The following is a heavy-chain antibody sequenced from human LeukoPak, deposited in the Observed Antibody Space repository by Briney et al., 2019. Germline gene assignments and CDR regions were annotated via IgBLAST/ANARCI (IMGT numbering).Heavy chain of an antibody. CDR2: ISYDGSNK. J-gene: IGHJ4*02. D-gene: IGHD3-10*01. Sequence: GGSLRLSCAASGFTFSSYAMHWVRQAPGKGLEWVAVISYDGSNKYYADSVKGRFTISRDNSKNTLYLQMNSLRAEDTAVYYCAKDRGYWGQGTLVTVSS. V-gene: IGHV3-30-3*01. CDR1: GFTFSSYA. CDR3: AKDRGY.